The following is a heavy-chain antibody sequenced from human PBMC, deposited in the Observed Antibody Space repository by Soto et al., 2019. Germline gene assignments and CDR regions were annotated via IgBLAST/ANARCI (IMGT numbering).Heavy chain of an antibody. D-gene: IGHD2-15*01. J-gene: IGHJ4*02. CDR1: GFAFRSCA. Sequence: GGSLRLSCPASGFAFRSCAMSLVRQAPGKGLEWVSGVSASGDPTDYADSVKGRFTISRDNSKNTLYLQMNSLRAEDTAVYFCAKHAKYCSGGICSFPYFFDYWGQGTLVTVSS. V-gene: IGHV3-23*01. CDR3: AKHAKYCSGGICSFPYFFDY. CDR2: VSASGDPT.